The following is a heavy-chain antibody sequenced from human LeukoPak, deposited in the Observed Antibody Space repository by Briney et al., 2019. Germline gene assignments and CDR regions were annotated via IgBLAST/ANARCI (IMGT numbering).Heavy chain of an antibody. V-gene: IGHV4-34*01. CDR3: ARGLRGNYLFYFDY. CDR2: INHSGST. J-gene: IGHJ4*02. Sequence: SETLSLTCAVYGGSFSGYYWSWIRQPPGKGLEWIGEINHSGSTNYNPSLKSRVTISVDTSKNQFSLNLRSVTAADTAIYFCARGLRGNYLFYFDYWGQGTLVTVSS. CDR1: GGSFSGYY. D-gene: IGHD3-16*01.